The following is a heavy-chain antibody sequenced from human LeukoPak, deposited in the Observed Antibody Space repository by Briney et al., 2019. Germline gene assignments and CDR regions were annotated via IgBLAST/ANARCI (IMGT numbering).Heavy chain of an antibody. V-gene: IGHV3-7*01. D-gene: IGHD3-10*01. CDR3: ASNLASSFHI. CDR1: GFTFDDYA. J-gene: IGHJ3*02. Sequence: GGSLRLSCAASGFTFDDYAMHWVRQAPGKGLEWVANIKEDGSEKYYVDSVKGRFTISRDNAKNSLYLQMNSLRVEDTAIYYCASNLASSFHIWGQGKMVIVSS. CDR2: IKEDGSEK.